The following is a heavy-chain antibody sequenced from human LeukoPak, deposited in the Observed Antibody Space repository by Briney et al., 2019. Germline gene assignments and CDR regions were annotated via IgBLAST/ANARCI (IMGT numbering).Heavy chain of an antibody. Sequence: GESLKISCKGSGYSFTSYWIGWVRQMPGKGLEWMGIIYPTDSDARYSPSFQGQVTISVDKSISTVYLQWNSLKASDSAMYYCGASPSPTGTERYYWGQGTLVTVSS. J-gene: IGHJ4*02. CDR1: GYSFTSYW. D-gene: IGHD3-9*01. CDR3: GASPSPTGTERYY. V-gene: IGHV5-51*01. CDR2: IYPTDSDA.